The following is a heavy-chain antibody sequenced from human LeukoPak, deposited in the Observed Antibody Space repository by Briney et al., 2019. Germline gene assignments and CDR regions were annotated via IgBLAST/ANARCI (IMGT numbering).Heavy chain of an antibody. CDR3: ARAGTTVTYYYYYYMDV. J-gene: IGHJ6*03. CDR2: IIPIFGTA. V-gene: IGHV1-69*13. D-gene: IGHD4-11*01. Sequence: ASVKVSCKASGGTFSSYAISWLRQAPGQGLEWMGGIIPIFGTANYAQKFQGRVTITADESTSTAYMELSSLRSGDTAVYYCARAGTTVTYYYYYYMDVWGKGTTVTVSS. CDR1: GGTFSSYA.